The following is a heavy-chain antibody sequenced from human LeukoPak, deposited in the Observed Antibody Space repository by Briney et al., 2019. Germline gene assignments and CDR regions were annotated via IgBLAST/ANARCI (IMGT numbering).Heavy chain of an antibody. Sequence: GASVKVSCKASGGTFSSYAISWVRQAPGQGLEWMGGIIPIFGTANYAQKFQGRVTITADESTSTAYMELSSLRSEDTAVYYCARLGYCSSTSCQRGAFDIWGQGTMVTVSS. J-gene: IGHJ3*02. D-gene: IGHD2-2*01. V-gene: IGHV1-69*13. CDR1: GGTFSSYA. CDR3: ARLGYCSSTSCQRGAFDI. CDR2: IIPIFGTA.